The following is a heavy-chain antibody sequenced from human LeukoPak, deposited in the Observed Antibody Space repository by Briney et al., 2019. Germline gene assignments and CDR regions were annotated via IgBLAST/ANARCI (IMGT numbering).Heavy chain of an antibody. CDR2: FYYSGST. CDR3: ARDARYYESSSYTFSYYDY. Sequence: SETLSLTCTVSGASISIYHWSWIRHTPGKGLEWIGYFYYSGSTNYNSPLKSSLSISVDTPRNQFYLRVNSVTAADTAVYLSARDARYYESSSYTFSYYDYWGQGILVTVFS. V-gene: IGHV4-59*01. CDR1: GASISIYH. D-gene: IGHD3-22*01. J-gene: IGHJ4*02.